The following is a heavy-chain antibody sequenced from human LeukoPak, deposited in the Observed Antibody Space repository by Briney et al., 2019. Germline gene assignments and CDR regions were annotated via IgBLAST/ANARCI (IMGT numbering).Heavy chain of an antibody. CDR1: GFTFSSYG. Sequence: PGGSLRLSCAASGFTFSSYGMHWVRQAPGKGLEWVAVISYDGSNKYYADSVKGRFTISRDNSKNTLYLQMNSLRAEDTAVYYCAIGYGVLDYWGQGTLVTVSS. CDR3: AIGYGVLDY. V-gene: IGHV3-30*03. CDR2: ISYDGSNK. J-gene: IGHJ4*02. D-gene: IGHD2-8*01.